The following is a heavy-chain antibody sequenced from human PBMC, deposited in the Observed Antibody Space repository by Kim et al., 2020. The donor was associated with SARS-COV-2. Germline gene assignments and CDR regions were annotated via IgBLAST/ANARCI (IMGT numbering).Heavy chain of an antibody. D-gene: IGHD3-16*02. CDR3: ARGGVWGSYRYERALDY. J-gene: IGHJ4*02. V-gene: IGHV4-4*02. Sequence: LKSRVTITVDKSKNQFSLKLSSGTAADTAVYYCARGGVWGSYRYERALDYWGQGTLVTVSS.